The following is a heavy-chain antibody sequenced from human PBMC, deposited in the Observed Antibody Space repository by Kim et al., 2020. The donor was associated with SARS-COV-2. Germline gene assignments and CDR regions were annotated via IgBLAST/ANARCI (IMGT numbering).Heavy chain of an antibody. V-gene: IGHV3-74*01. CDR3: ARRQFTSGWYYFDY. CDR1: GFTFSSHW. J-gene: IGHJ4*02. CDR2: INSDGTTT. D-gene: IGHD6-19*01. Sequence: GGSLRLSCAASGFTFSSHWMHWVRQAPGKGLVWVSRINSDGTTTSYGDSVKGRFTISRDNAKNTLYLQMNSLRAEDTAVYYCARRQFTSGWYYFDYWGQGALVS.